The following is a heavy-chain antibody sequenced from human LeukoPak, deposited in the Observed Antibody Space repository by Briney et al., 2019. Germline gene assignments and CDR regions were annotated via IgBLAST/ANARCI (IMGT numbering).Heavy chain of an antibody. CDR2: IYSAGTT. CDR3: ARDKAWLDP. CDR1: GGSMGSYY. V-gene: IGHV4-4*07. J-gene: IGHJ5*02. D-gene: IGHD5-12*01. Sequence: SETLSLTCTVSGGSMGSYYWAWIRQPAGKGLEWIGRIYSAGTTTYNPALKSRVTMLIDMSKNQFSLTLRSMTAADTAVYYCARDKAWLDPWGQGTLVTVSS.